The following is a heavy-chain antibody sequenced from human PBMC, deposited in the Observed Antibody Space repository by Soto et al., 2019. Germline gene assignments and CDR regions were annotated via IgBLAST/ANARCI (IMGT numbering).Heavy chain of an antibody. CDR1: GGTFSSYT. J-gene: IGHJ3*02. CDR3: ATARGYCSSTSCPGAFDI. V-gene: IGHV1-69*02. CDR2: IIPILGIA. D-gene: IGHD2-2*01. Sequence: SVKVSCKASGGTFSSYTISWVRQAPGQGLEWMGRIIPILGIANYAQKFQGRVTITADKSTSTAYMELSSLRSEDTAVYYCATARGYCSSTSCPGAFDIWGQGTMVTVSS.